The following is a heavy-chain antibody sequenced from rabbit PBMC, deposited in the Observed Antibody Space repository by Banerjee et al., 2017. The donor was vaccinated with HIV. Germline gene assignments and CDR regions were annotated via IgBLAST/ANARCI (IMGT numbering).Heavy chain of an antibody. J-gene: IGHJ4*01. CDR3: ARYAERSYYDL. Sequence: QEQLVESGGGLVQPGGSLKLSCKASGFDFSVYGVSWVRQAPGKGLEWIGCINTSSGSTWYASWAKGRVTISKTSSTTATLQMTSLTAADTATYFCARYAERSYYDLWGQGTLVTVS. V-gene: IGHV1S45*01. D-gene: IGHD8-1*01. CDR2: INTSSGST. CDR1: GFDFSVYG.